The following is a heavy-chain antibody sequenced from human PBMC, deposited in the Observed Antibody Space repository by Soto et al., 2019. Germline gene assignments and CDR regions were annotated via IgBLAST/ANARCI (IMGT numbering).Heavy chain of an antibody. Sequence: GASVKVSCKASGYTFTSYAMHWVRQAPGQRLEWMGWINAGNGNTKYSQKFQGRVTITRDTSASTAYMDLSSLRSEDTAVYYCARSPGYSYGDYWGQGTLVTVSS. CDR3: ARSPGYSYGDY. CDR1: GYTFTSYA. CDR2: INAGNGNT. J-gene: IGHJ4*02. V-gene: IGHV1-3*01. D-gene: IGHD5-18*01.